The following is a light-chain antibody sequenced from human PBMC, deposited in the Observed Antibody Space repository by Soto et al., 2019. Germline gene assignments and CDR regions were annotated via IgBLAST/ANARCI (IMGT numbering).Light chain of an antibody. Sequence: QSALTQPPSASGSPGQSVTISCTGTSSDIGAYIYVSWYQQHPGKAPKLMISEVSRRPSGVPERFSGSKSGNTASLTVSGLQADDEAHYYCCSYADSSTPVVIGGGTKLTVL. CDR3: CSYADSSTPVV. J-gene: IGLJ2*01. CDR1: SSDIGAYIY. CDR2: EVS. V-gene: IGLV2-8*01.